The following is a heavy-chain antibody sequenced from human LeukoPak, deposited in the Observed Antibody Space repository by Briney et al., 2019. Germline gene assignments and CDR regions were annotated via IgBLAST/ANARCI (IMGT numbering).Heavy chain of an antibody. D-gene: IGHD2-15*01. J-gene: IGHJ4*02. CDR1: GFTFSNDW. Sequence: GGSLRLSCAVSGFTFSNDWMYWVCQAPGKGLLWVSRVSGDGTTTNYADSVKGRFTISRDNAKNTLYLQMDSLRAEDTAVYYGVGTWSFVYWGQGTLVTVSS. V-gene: IGHV3-74*01. CDR2: VSGDGTTT. CDR3: VGTWSFVY.